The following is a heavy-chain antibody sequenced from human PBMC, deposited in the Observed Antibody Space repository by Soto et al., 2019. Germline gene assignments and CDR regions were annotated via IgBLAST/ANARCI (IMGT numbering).Heavy chain of an antibody. CDR2: ISSSGSTI. CDR3: ARGRAATNYWYFDL. D-gene: IGHD6-13*01. J-gene: IGHJ2*01. V-gene: IGHV3-11*01. CDR1: GFTFSDYY. Sequence: GGSLRLSCAASGFTFSDYYMSWIRQAPGKGREWVSYISSSGSTIDYADSVKGRFTISRDNAKNSLYLQMNSLRAEDTAVYYCARGRAATNYWYFDLWGRGTLVTVSS.